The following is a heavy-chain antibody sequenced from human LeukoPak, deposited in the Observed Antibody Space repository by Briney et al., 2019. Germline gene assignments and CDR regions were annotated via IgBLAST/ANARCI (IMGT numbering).Heavy chain of an antibody. V-gene: IGHV4-34*01. CDR3: ARDPSGYYVRWFDP. Sequence: PSETLSLTFAVYGGSFSGYYWSWIRQPPGKGLEWIGEINHSGSTNYNPSLKSRVTISVDTSKNQFSLKPSSVTAADTAVYYCARDPSGYYVRWFDPWGQGTLVTVSS. CDR2: INHSGST. D-gene: IGHD3-3*01. CDR1: GGSFSGYY. J-gene: IGHJ5*02.